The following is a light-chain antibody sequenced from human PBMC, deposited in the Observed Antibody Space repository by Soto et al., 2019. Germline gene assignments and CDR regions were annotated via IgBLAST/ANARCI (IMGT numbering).Light chain of an antibody. CDR1: QSVSSSY. V-gene: IGKV3-20*01. Sequence: IGFTQSPGPPSLSSGDRTTLSCSSSQSVSSSYLAWYQQKPGQAPRLLIYGASSRATGIPDRFSGSGSGTDFTLTIRRLEPEDFAVYYCQKYGSSPQINVGKGKRLEIK. J-gene: IGKJ5*01. CDR2: GAS. CDR3: QKYGSSPQIN.